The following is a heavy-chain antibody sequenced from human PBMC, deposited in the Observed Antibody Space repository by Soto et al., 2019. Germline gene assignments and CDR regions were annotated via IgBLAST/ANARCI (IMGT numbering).Heavy chain of an antibody. V-gene: IGHV3-23*01. CDR1: GFTFSSYA. CDR2: ISGSGGST. D-gene: IGHD3-9*01. CDR3: AKVFCPLLYFYWLLYCYYGMDF. J-gene: IGHJ6*02. Sequence: GGSLRLSCAASGFTFSSYAMSWVRQAQGKGLEWVSAISGSGGSTYYADSVKGRFTISRDNSKKTLYLQMNSLRAEDTAVYYCAKVFCPLLYFYWLLYCYYGMDFWGQGTTVTVSS.